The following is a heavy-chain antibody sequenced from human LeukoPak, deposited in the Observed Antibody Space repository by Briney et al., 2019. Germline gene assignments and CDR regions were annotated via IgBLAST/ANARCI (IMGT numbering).Heavy chain of an antibody. D-gene: IGHD6-13*01. CDR2: INHSGST. CDR1: GGSFSGYY. J-gene: IGHJ4*02. CDR3: ARANPQQQLAFDY. V-gene: IGHV4-34*01. Sequence: PSETLSLTCAVYGGSFSGYYWGWIRQPPGKGLEWIGEINHSGSTNYNPSLKSRVTISVDTSKNQFSLKLSSVTAADTAVYYCARANPQQQLAFDYWGQGTLVTVSS.